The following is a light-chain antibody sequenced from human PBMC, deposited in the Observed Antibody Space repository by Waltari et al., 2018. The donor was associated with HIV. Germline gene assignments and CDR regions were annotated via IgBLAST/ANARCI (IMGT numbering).Light chain of an antibody. CDR2: EVT. CDR3: TSYASNNNYV. CDR1: SSDVGAYDF. V-gene: IGLV2-8*01. J-gene: IGLJ1*01. Sequence: QSALTQPPSASGSPGQSVTISCTGTSSDVGAYDFVSWYQQHPGKVPKLIISEVTKRPSGVPVRVFGSKSDNTASLTISGLQAEDEADYYCTSYASNNNYVFGTGTKVTVL.